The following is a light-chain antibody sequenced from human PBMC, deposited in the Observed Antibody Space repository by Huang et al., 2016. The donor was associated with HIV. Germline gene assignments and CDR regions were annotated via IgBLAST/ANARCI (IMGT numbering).Light chain of an antibody. V-gene: IGKV3-20*01. CDR1: QSVSSNY. Sequence: EIVLTQSPGTLSLSPGERSTLSCRDSQSVSSNYLAWDQQKPGQAPRLLIYDTSSRDTGIPDRFSGSGSGTDFTLTISRLEPEDFTVYYCQQYGSSQLTFGGGTKVEIK. CDR2: DTS. J-gene: IGKJ4*01. CDR3: QQYGSSQLT.